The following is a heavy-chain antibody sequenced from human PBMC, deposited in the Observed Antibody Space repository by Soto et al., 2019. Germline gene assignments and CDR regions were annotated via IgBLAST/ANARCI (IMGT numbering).Heavy chain of an antibody. J-gene: IGHJ5*02. CDR3: ARDKPTVSDWFDP. Sequence: ASVKVSCKASGYTFTSYYMHWVRQAPGQGLEWMGWISAYNGNTNYAQKLQGRVTMTTDTSTSTAYMELRSLRSDDTAVYYCARDKPTVSDWFDPWGQGTLVTVSS. V-gene: IGHV1-18*04. CDR1: GYTFTSYY. D-gene: IGHD3-10*01. CDR2: ISAYNGNT.